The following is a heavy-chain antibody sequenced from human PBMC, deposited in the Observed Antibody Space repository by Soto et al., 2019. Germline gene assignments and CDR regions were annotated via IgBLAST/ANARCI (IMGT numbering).Heavy chain of an antibody. J-gene: IGHJ4*02. Sequence: QVQLVESGGGVVQPGRSLRLSCAASGFTFSSYGMHWVRQAPGKGLVWVAVIWYDGSNKYYADSVKGRFTISRDNSKNTLYLQMYRVRAVDAAVYYCARYPYYYDSSGYYWDWGQGTLVTVSS. D-gene: IGHD3-22*01. CDR1: GFTFSSYG. V-gene: IGHV3-33*01. CDR3: ARYPYYYDSSGYYWD. CDR2: IWYDGSNK.